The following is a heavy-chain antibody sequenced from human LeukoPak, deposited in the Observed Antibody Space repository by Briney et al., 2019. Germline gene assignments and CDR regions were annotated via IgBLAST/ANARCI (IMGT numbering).Heavy chain of an antibody. V-gene: IGHV3-21*01. D-gene: IGHD3-10*01. CDR1: GFTFSSYS. Sequence: GGSLRLSCAASGFTFSSYSMNWVRQAPGKGLEWVSSISSSSSYIYYADSVKGRFTISRDNAKNSLYLQMNSLRAEDTAVYYCARVLGSGSHWGTYHYYGMDVWGQGTTVTVSS. CDR2: ISSSSSYI. CDR3: ARVLGSGSHWGTYHYYGMDV. J-gene: IGHJ6*02.